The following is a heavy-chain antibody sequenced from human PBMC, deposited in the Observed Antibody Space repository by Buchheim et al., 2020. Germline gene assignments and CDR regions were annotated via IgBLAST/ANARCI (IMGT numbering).Heavy chain of an antibody. CDR1: GFTFSSYA. V-gene: IGHV3-30*04. D-gene: IGHD4-17*01. CDR3: ARESYGDYAWYFDL. CDR2: ISYDGSNK. Sequence: QVQLVESGGGVVQPGRSLRLSCAASGFTFSSYAMHWVRQAPGKGLEWVAVISYDGSNKYYADSVKGRFTISRDNSKNTLYLQMNSLRAEDTAVYYCARESYGDYAWYFDLWGRGTL. J-gene: IGHJ2*01.